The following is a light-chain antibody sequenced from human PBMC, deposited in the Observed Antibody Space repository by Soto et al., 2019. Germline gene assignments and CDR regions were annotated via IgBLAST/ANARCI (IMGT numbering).Light chain of an antibody. J-gene: IGLJ1*01. CDR1: SSNIGSNY. CDR2: RNN. Sequence: QSVLTQPPSASGTPGQRVTISCSGSSSNIGSNYVYWYQQLPGTAPKLLIYRNNQRPSGVPDRLSGSKSGTSASLAISGLRAMDEADYYCAAWDDSLSGPVFGTGTKLTVL. V-gene: IGLV1-47*01. CDR3: AAWDDSLSGPV.